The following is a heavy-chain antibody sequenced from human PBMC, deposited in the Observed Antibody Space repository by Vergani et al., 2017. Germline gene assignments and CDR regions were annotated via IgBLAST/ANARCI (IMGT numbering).Heavy chain of an antibody. CDR3: ARLEYYYYYYMDV. CDR1: GYSISSGYY. CDR2: IYHSGST. Sequence: QVQLQESGPGLVKPSETLSLTCAVSGYSISSGYYWGWIRQPPGKGLEWIGSIYHSGSTYYNPSLKSRVTISVDTSKNQFSLKLSSVTAADTAVYYCARLEYYYYYYMDVWGKGTTVTVSS. J-gene: IGHJ6*03. V-gene: IGHV4-38-2*01.